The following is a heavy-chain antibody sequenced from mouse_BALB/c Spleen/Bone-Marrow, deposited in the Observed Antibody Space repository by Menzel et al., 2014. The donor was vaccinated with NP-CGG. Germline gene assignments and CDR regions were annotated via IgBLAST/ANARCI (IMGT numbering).Heavy chain of an antibody. CDR3: ALNWDSAY. J-gene: IGHJ3*01. D-gene: IGHD4-1*02. CDR2: ISDGGSYT. Sequence: EVKLVESGGGLVKPGGSLKPSCAASGFTFSDYYMYWVRQTPEKRLEWVATISDGGSYTYYPDSVKGRFTISRDNAKNNLYLQMSSLKSEDTAMYYCALNWDSAYWGQGTLVTVSA. CDR1: GFTFSDYY. V-gene: IGHV5-4*02.